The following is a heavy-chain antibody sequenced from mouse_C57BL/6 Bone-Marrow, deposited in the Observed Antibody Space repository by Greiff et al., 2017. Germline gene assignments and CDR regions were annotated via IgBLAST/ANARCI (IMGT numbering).Heavy chain of an antibody. CDR2: IYPGSGST. CDR1: GYTFTSYW. Sequence: VQLQQPGAELVKPGASVKMSCKASGYTFTSYWITWVKQRPGPGLGWNGDIYPGSGSTNYNEKFKSKATLTVDTSSSTAYMQLSSLTSEGSAVYYCARSGYYALYYFDYWGQGTTLTVSS. D-gene: IGHD3-1*01. CDR3: ARSGYYALYYFDY. J-gene: IGHJ2*01. V-gene: IGHV1-55*01.